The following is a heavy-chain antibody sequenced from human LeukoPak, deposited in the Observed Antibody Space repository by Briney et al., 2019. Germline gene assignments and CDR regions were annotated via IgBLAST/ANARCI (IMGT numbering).Heavy chain of an antibody. CDR1: GGSISSSSYY. CDR3: ARAETFWSGYYFDY. J-gene: IGHJ4*02. CDR2: IYYSGST. D-gene: IGHD3-3*01. Sequence: SETLSLTCTVSGGSISSSSYYWGWIRQPPGKGLEWIGSIYYSGSTYYNPSLKSRVTISVDTSKNQFSLKLSSVTAADTAVYYCARAETFWSGYYFDYWGQGTLVTASS. V-gene: IGHV4-39*07.